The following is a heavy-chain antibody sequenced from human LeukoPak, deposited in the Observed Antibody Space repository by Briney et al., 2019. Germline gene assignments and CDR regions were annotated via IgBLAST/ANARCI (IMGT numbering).Heavy chain of an antibody. V-gene: IGHV3-30*02. Sequence: GGSLRLSCAASGFTFSSYGMHWVRQAPGKGLEWVAFIRYDGSNKYYADSVKGRFTISRHNAKKSVYLQMNSLRAEDTAVYYCARGALDAATPFDSWGQGTLVTVSS. J-gene: IGHJ5*01. CDR3: ARGALDAATPFDS. D-gene: IGHD2-15*01. CDR1: GFTFSSYG. CDR2: IRYDGSNK.